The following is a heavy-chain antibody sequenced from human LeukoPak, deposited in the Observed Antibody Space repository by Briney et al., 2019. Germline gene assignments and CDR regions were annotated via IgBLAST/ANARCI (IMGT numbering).Heavy chain of an antibody. CDR2: INPSGGST. CDR1: GHTFTSYY. D-gene: IGHD3-10*01. Sequence: ASVKVSCKASGHTFTSYYMHWVRQAPGQGLEWMGIINPSGGSTSYAQKFQGRVTMTRDTSTSTVYMELSSLRSEDTAVYYCARRITRPHENYYYGMDVWGQGTTVTVSS. V-gene: IGHV1-46*01. CDR3: ARRITRPHENYYYGMDV. J-gene: IGHJ6*02.